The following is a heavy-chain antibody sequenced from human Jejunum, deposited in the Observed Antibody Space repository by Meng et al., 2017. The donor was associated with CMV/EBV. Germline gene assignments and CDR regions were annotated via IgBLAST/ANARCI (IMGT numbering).Heavy chain of an antibody. V-gene: IGHV1-18*01. CDR2: ISHGNGQT. J-gene: IGHJ4*02. Sequence: VNLLESLPSVTKPGASMKNLCQTSGYTFTDQNIGLLRQAPGQGLEWVGLISHGNGQTVYGHKVQGRVTVTTDTSTSTVYMEVRSLRSDDTAVYYCARVWNYDILTGYYTHYFDYWGQGTLVTVSS. CDR3: ARVWNYDILTGYYTHYFDY. CDR1: GYTFTDQN. D-gene: IGHD3-9*01.